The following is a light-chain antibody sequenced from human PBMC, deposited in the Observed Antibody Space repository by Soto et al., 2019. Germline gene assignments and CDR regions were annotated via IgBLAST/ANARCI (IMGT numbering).Light chain of an antibody. J-gene: IGLJ1*01. CDR2: EVG. CDR3: SSYTSSSSYV. V-gene: IGLV2-14*01. Sequence: QSALTQPASVSGSPGQSITLSRTGTSSDVGGYNYVSWYQQHPGKAPKVMIYEVGNRPAGVSNRFSGSKSGNTASLTISGLQAEDEADYYCSSYTSSSSYVFGTGTKLTVL. CDR1: SSDVGGYNY.